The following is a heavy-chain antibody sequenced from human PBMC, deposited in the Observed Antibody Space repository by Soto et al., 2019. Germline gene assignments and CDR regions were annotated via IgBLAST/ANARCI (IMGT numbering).Heavy chain of an antibody. D-gene: IGHD6-13*01. CDR1: GLTFRSYW. CDR2: INTDGSVA. V-gene: IGHV3-74*03. J-gene: IGHJ4*02. Sequence: PGGSLRLSCAASGLTFRSYWMHWVRQAPGKGLVWVSRINTDGSVAMYVDSVKGRVTMTTDTSTSTAYMELRSLRSDDTAVYYCARDWAAAGPFDYWGQGTLVTVSS. CDR3: ARDWAAAGPFDY.